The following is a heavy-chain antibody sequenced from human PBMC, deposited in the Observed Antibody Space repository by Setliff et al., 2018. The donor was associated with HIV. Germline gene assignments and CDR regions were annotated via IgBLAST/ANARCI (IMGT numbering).Heavy chain of an antibody. D-gene: IGHD5-18*01. CDR2: ITGGGDHT. J-gene: IGHJ3*02. CDR3: ARDDSNGNTDAFDI. Sequence: GGSLRLSCASSGFTFSSYAMNWVRQAPGKGLEWVSAITGGGDHTYYADSVKGRFTISRDNSRNTVYLQMNSLRAEDTAVYYCARDDSNGNTDAFDIWGQGTTVTVSS. CDR1: GFTFSSYA. V-gene: IGHV3-23*01.